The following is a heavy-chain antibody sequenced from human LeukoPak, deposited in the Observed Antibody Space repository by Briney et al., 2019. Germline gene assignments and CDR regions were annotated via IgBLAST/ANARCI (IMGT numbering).Heavy chain of an antibody. D-gene: IGHD3-16*02. CDR3: ARDGSYDYVWGSYRYGLFDY. Sequence: PGGSLRLSCAASGFTFSDYYMSWIRQAPGKGLEWVSYISSSGSTIYYAGSVKGRFTISRDNAKNSLYLQMNSLRAEDTAVYYCARDGSYDYVWGSYRYGLFDYWGQGTLVTVSS. J-gene: IGHJ4*02. CDR1: GFTFSDYY. CDR2: ISSSGSTI. V-gene: IGHV3-11*04.